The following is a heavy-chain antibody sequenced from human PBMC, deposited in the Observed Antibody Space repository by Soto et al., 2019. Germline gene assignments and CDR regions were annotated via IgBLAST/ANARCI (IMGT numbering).Heavy chain of an antibody. CDR1: GYVFSNYG. Sequence: VQLVQSGAELKMPGASVKVSCKTSGYVFSNYGLTWVRQAPGQGLEWMGWISIYVSYSHSSPKFHGRLIMTTDTSTNTACMELRNLRIDDTAVYFCAKNSSSDWLDSWGQRTLITISS. CDR2: ISIYVSYS. J-gene: IGHJ5*01. CDR3: AKNSSSDWLDS. D-gene: IGHD6-13*01. V-gene: IGHV1-18*01.